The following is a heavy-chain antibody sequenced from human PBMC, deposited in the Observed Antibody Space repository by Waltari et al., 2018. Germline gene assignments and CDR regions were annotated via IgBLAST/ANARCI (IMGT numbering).Heavy chain of an antibody. J-gene: IGHJ4*02. Sequence: EVQLVESGGGSVQPGGSLRLSCAASGFTFSSYSMIWVRQAPGKGLEWVSYINTRSTTIYYADSVKGRLTTSRDNAKNSLYLQMNSLRAEDTAVYYCARWNIGADYWGQGTLVTVSS. CDR3: ARWNIGADY. V-gene: IGHV3-48*04. D-gene: IGHD2-15*01. CDR1: GFTFSSYS. CDR2: INTRSTTI.